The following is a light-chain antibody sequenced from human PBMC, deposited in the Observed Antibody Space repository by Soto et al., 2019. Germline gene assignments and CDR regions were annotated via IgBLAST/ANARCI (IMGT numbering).Light chain of an antibody. Sequence: DIQMTQSPSTLSASVGDRVTITCRASQSISSWLAWYQQRPGKAPNLMIYRASYLASGVPSRFSGRGSGTEFTLTISSVQPDDFATYYCQQYNGYSRTFGQGTKVEIK. CDR1: QSISSW. J-gene: IGKJ1*01. CDR3: QQYNGYSRT. CDR2: RAS. V-gene: IGKV1-5*03.